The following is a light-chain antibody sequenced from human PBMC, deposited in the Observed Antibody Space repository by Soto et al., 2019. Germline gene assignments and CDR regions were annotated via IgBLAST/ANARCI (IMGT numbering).Light chain of an antibody. Sequence: QSVLTQPPSASGSPGQSVTISCTGTSSDVGGYNFVSWYLQHPGEAPKLMIYDVTKRPSGIPDRFSGSKSGNTASLSVSGLQTEYEADYYCSSFAGSNNRYVFGTGTKLTVL. J-gene: IGLJ1*01. CDR3: SSFAGSNNRYV. CDR1: SSDVGGYNF. CDR2: DVT. V-gene: IGLV2-8*01.